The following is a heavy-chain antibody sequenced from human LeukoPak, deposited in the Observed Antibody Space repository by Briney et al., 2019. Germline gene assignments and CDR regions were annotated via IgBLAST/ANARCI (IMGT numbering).Heavy chain of an antibody. CDR1: GGSISSYY. Sequence: SETLSLTCTVSGGSISSYYWSWIRQPAGKGLEWIGRIYTSGSTNYNPSLKSRVTMSVDTSKNQFSLKLSSVTAADTAVYYCARSSCSGGSCYVRSPYYHYYMDVWGKGTTVTVSS. D-gene: IGHD2-15*01. CDR3: ARSSCSGGSCYVRSPYYHYYMDV. CDR2: IYTSGST. J-gene: IGHJ6*03. V-gene: IGHV4-4*07.